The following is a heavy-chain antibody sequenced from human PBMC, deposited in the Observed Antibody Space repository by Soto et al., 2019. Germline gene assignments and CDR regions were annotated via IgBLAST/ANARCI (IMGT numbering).Heavy chain of an antibody. V-gene: IGHV4-59*01. J-gene: IGHJ5*02. CDR3: ARDLEDIAGSQNNWFDP. D-gene: IGHD5-12*01. Sequence: SETLSLTCTFSCGSIISYYWSWIRQPPGKGLEWIGYIYYSGSTNYNPSLKSRVTISVDTSKNQLSLKLSSVTAADTAVYYCARDLEDIAGSQNNWFDPWGQGTLVTVSS. CDR1: CGSIISYY. CDR2: IYYSGST.